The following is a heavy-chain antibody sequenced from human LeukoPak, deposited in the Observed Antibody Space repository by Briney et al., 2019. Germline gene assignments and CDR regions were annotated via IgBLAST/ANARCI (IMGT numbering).Heavy chain of an antibody. Sequence: GGSLRLSCAASGFTFSSYDMHWVRQATGKGLEWVSAIGTAGDTYYPGSVKGRFTISRENAKNSLYLQMNSLRAGDTAVYYCAREDEPNNAFDIWAQGSMVTVSS. D-gene: IGHD2/OR15-2a*01. CDR2: IGTAGDT. CDR1: GFTFSSYD. V-gene: IGHV3-13*04. J-gene: IGHJ3*02. CDR3: AREDEPNNAFDI.